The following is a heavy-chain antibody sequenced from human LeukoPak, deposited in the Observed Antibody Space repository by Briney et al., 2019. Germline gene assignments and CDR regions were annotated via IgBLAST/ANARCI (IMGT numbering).Heavy chain of an antibody. V-gene: IGHV3-30*02. J-gene: IGHJ4*02. D-gene: IGHD5-18*01. CDR3: ARGQLWFPRLFDY. CDR2: IRYDGTNK. Sequence: GGSLRLSCAASGFTFSSYGMHWVRQAPGKGLEWVAFIRYDGTNKYYPDSVKGRFTISRDNSKNTLYLQMNSLRAEDTAVYYCARGQLWFPRLFDYWGQGTLVTVSS. CDR1: GFTFSSYG.